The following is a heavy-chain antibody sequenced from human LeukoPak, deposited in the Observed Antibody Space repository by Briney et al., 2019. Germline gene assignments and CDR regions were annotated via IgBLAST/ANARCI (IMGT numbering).Heavy chain of an antibody. D-gene: IGHD5-24*01. CDR1: GYSISSGYY. CDR2: IYHSGST. Sequence: RSSETLSLTCAVSGYSISSGYYWGWIRQPPGKGLEWIGSIYHSGSTYYNPSLKSRVTISVDTSKNQFSLKLSSVTAADTAVYYCVRQKRWLQRGEYFQHWGQGTLVTVSS. CDR3: VRQKRWLQRGEYFQH. J-gene: IGHJ1*01. V-gene: IGHV4-38-2*01.